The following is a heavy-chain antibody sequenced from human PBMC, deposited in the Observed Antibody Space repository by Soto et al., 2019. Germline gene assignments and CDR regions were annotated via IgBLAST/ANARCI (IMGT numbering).Heavy chain of an antibody. J-gene: IGHJ4*02. D-gene: IGHD2-2*02. CDR1: GGSISSGDYY. CDR2: IYYSGST. Sequence: NPSETLSLTCTVSGGSISSGDYYWSWIRQPPGKGLEWIGYIYYSGSTYYNPSLKSRVTISVDRSKNQFSLKLSSVTAADTAVYYCAREPRYCSSTSCYMGVDYWGQGTLVTVSS. V-gene: IGHV4-30-4*01. CDR3: AREPRYCSSTSCYMGVDY.